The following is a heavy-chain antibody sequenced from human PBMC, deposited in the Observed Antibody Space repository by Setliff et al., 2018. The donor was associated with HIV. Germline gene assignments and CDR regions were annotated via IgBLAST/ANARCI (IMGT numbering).Heavy chain of an antibody. CDR3: ARRAYCSSTTCFDN. D-gene: IGHD2-2*01. CDR1: GFTFSSYG. V-gene: IGHV3-33*01. Sequence: GGSLRLSCAASGFTFSSYGMHWVRQAPGKGLEWVANIWYDGSEKYYADSVKGRFTISRDKSKNTRYLQMNSRRAEDTAVYYFARRAYCSSTTCFDNWGPGTVVTVSS. J-gene: IGHJ4*02. CDR2: IWYDGSEK.